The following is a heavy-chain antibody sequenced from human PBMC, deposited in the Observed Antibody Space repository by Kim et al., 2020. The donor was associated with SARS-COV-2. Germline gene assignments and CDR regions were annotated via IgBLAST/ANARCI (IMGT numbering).Heavy chain of an antibody. V-gene: IGHV4-59*13. D-gene: IGHD6-19*01. CDR3: ARGGVNQWLGL. Sequence: SGTLSLTCTVSGGSISTYYWNWIRQSPQKGLEWIGFISYSGSTNYNPSLKSRVAISVDSSKNQFSLNLSSVTAADTAVYYCARGGVNQWLGLWGRGTLVT. CDR1: GGSISTYY. CDR2: ISYSGST. J-gene: IGHJ2*01.